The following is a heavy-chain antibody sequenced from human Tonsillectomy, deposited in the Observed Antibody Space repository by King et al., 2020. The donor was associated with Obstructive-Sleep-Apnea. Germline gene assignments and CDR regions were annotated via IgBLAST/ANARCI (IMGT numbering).Heavy chain of an antibody. V-gene: IGHV3-21*01. J-gene: IGHJ6*02. D-gene: IGHD4-17*01. CDR3: ARDKWAEDGEYLRRRYYSGMDV. CDR1: GFAFSSFT. Sequence: VQLVESGGGLVKPGGSLRLSCAASGFAFSSFTMTWVRQAPGKGLAWLSSISGRSVYIYEADSMKGRFSISRDNATRSRYLQMNSLSPEDTAVYFCARDKWAEDGEYLRRRYYSGMDVWGQGATVTVSS. CDR2: ISGRSVYI.